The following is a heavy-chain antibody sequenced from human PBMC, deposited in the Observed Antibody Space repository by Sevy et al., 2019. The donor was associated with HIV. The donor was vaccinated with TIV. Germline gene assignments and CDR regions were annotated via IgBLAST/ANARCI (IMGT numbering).Heavy chain of an antibody. CDR3: ARTSPGYGGGWYDFDY. D-gene: IGHD6-19*01. J-gene: IGHJ4*02. CDR2: IYISGST. V-gene: IGHV4-4*07. Sequence: SETLSLTCTVSGGSISTYYWSWIRQPAGKGLEWIGHIYISGSTNYNPSLKSRVTMSLDTSKNQFSLKLTSVTAADTAEYYCARTSPGYGGGWYDFDYWGQGTLVTVSS. CDR1: GGSISTYY.